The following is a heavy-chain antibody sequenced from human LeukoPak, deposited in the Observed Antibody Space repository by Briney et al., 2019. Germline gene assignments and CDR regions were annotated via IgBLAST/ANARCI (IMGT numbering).Heavy chain of an antibody. V-gene: IGHV1-8*03. J-gene: IGHJ6*03. D-gene: IGHD3-10*01. CDR3: ARGRRITMVRGVILSYYYYYMDV. Sequence: ASVKVSCKASGYTFTGYAIHWMRQAPGQGLEWMGWIIPNTGATNYAQKFQGRVTITRNTSISTAYMELSSLRSEDTAVYYCARGRRITMVRGVILSYYYYYMDVWGKGTTVTVSS. CDR2: IIPNTGAT. CDR1: GYTFTGYA.